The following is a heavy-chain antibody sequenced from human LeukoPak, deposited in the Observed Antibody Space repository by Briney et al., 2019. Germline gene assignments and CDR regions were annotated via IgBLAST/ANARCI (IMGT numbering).Heavy chain of an antibody. J-gene: IGHJ6*03. CDR1: GGTFGRYA. D-gene: IGHD2-2*01. CDR2: IIPIFGTA. CDR3: ARNIVVVPEVDYYYYYMDV. V-gene: IGHV1-69*01. Sequence: SVKVSCKASGGTFGRYAISWVRQAPGQGLEWMGGIIPIFGTANFAQKFQGRVTITADESTSTAYMELSSLRSEDTAVYYCARNIVVVPEVDYYYYYMDVWGKGTTVTVSS.